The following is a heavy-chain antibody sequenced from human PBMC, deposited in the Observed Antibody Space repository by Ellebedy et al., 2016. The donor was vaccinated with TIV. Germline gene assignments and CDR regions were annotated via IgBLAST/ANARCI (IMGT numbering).Heavy chain of an antibody. V-gene: IGHV1-69*05. Sequence: SVKVSXXASGGTFSSYAISWVRQAPGQGLEWMGGIIPIFGTANYAQKFQGRVTMTRDTSTSTVYMELSSLRSEDTAVYYCARSITMIVVVMGYWGQGTLVTVSS. CDR1: GGTFSSYA. D-gene: IGHD3-22*01. CDR2: IIPIFGTA. CDR3: ARSITMIVVVMGY. J-gene: IGHJ4*02.